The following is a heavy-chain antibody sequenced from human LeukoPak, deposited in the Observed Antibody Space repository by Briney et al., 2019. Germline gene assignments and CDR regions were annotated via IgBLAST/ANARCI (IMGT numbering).Heavy chain of an antibody. D-gene: IGHD3-10*02. Sequence: PGGSLRLSCTASGFTFGDYAMSWVRQAPGKGLEWVANIKQDGSEKYYVDSVKGRFTISRGNAKNSLYLQMNSLRAEDTAVYYCAELGITMIGGVWGKGTTVTISS. V-gene: IGHV3-7*01. J-gene: IGHJ6*04. CDR1: GFTFGDYA. CDR3: AELGITMIGGV. CDR2: IKQDGSEK.